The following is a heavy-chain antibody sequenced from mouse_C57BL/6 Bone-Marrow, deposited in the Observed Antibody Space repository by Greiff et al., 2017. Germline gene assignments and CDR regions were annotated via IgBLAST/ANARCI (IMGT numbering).Heavy chain of an antibody. Sequence: VQLVESGPGLVAPSQRLSITCTVSGFSFTSYAISWVRQPPGKGLEWLGVIWTGGGTNYNSALKSRLSISKDNSKSQVFLKMNSLQTDDTARYYCARNGITTVVDWYFDVWGTGTTVTVSS. CDR2: IWTGGGT. CDR3: ARNGITTVVDWYFDV. CDR1: GFSFTSYA. D-gene: IGHD1-1*01. V-gene: IGHV2-9-1*01. J-gene: IGHJ1*03.